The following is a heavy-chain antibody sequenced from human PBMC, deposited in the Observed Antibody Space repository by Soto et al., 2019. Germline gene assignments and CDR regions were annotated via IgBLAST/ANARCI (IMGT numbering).Heavy chain of an antibody. V-gene: IGHV3-30-3*01. CDR2: ISYDGSNK. J-gene: IGHJ5*02. D-gene: IGHD3-22*01. Sequence: GGSLRLSCAASGFTFSSYAMHWVRQAPGKGLEWVAVISYDGSNKYYADSVKGRFTISRDNSKNTLYLQMNSLRAEDTAVYYCARDESSHYYDSSGYQGSWGQGTLVTVSS. CDR3: ARDESSHYYDSSGYQGS. CDR1: GFTFSSYA.